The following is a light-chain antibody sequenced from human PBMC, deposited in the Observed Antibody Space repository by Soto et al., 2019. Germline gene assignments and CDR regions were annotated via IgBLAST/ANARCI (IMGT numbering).Light chain of an antibody. V-gene: IGKV1-5*01. Sequence: DIQMNQSPSTVSASVGDRFPITCRASQTVERWLAWYQQKPGKAPNLLISDVSSLERGVPSRFSGSGSATEFTLTISGLQPDDFATYYCKQYKDSMWTVGKGNKVDIK. CDR3: KQYKDSMWT. CDR2: DVS. J-gene: IGKJ1*01. CDR1: QTVERW.